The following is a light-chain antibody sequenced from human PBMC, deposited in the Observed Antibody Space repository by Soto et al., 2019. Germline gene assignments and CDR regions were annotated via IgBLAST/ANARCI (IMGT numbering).Light chain of an antibody. CDR2: AAS. CDR1: QGISNY. CDR3: QKYNRSHPYT. Sequence: DIQMNQSPSSLSASVGDRVTITCRASQGISNYLAWYQQKPGKVPKLLIYAASTLQSGVPSRFSGSGSGTDFTLTISSLQPEDVATDYCQKYNRSHPYTFGQVTKLV. V-gene: IGKV1-27*01. J-gene: IGKJ2*01.